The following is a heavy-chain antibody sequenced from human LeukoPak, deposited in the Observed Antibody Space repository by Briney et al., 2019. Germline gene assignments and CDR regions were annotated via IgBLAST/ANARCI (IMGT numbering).Heavy chain of an antibody. CDR3: TKYFMTHDAFDI. Sequence: GGSLRLSCAASGFTFSNAWMSWVRQAPGKGLEWVGRIKSKTDGGTTDYAAPVKGRFTISRDDSKNTLYLQMNSLKTEDTAVYYCTKYFMTHDAFDIWGQGTMVTVSS. V-gene: IGHV3-15*01. CDR2: IKSKTDGGTT. D-gene: IGHD2/OR15-2a*01. CDR1: GFTFSNAW. J-gene: IGHJ3*02.